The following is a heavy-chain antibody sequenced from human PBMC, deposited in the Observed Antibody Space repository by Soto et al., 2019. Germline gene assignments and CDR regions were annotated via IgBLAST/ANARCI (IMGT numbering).Heavy chain of an antibody. CDR1: GGSFSGYY. J-gene: IGHJ1*01. Sequence: SETLSLTCAVYGGSFSGYYWSWIRQPPGKGLEWIGEINHSGSTNYNPSLKSRVTISVDTSKNQFSLKLSSVTAAETAVYYCARGGLRAYFQHWGQGTLVTVSS. V-gene: IGHV4-34*01. D-gene: IGHD5-12*01. CDR2: INHSGST. CDR3: ARGGLRAYFQH.